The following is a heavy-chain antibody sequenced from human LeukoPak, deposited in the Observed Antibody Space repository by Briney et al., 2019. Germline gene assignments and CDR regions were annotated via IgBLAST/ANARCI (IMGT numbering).Heavy chain of an antibody. Sequence: GGSLRLSCAASGFTFSNYEMNWVRQAPGKGLEWVSYISSSSSYTNYADSVKGRFTISRDNAKNSLYLQMNSLRAEDTAVYYCARENSLGFGESEGWFDPWGQGTLVTVSS. CDR3: ARENSLGFGESEGWFDP. CDR2: ISSSSSYT. D-gene: IGHD3-10*01. CDR1: GFTFSNYE. V-gene: IGHV3-11*05. J-gene: IGHJ5*02.